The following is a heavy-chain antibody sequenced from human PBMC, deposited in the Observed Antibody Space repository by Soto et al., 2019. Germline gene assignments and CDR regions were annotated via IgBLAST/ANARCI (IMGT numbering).Heavy chain of an antibody. CDR2: IYPGDSDT. V-gene: IGHV5-51*01. CDR1: GDMPRPYR. CDR3: ARHGVQRHLYSI. Sequence: GESLRISYNGSGDMPRPYRNLVGRQLPGKGLEWKGIIYPGDSDTRYSPYFQGQVTISADKSISTANLQWSSLMASDTAIYYCARHGVQRHLYSIWAQGTSVT. D-gene: IGHD2-15*01. J-gene: IGHJ6*02.